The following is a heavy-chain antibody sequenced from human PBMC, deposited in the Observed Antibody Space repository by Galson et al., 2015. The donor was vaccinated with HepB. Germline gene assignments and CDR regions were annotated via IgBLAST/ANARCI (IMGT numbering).Heavy chain of an antibody. CDR3: ARGPPPSYYDFWSGRGYFDY. D-gene: IGHD3-3*01. CDR2: INHSGST. J-gene: IGHJ4*02. Sequence: GLEWIGEINHSGSTNYNPSLKSRVTISVDTSKNQFSLKLSSVTAADTAVYYCARGPPPSYYDFWSGRGYFDYWGQGTLVTVSS. V-gene: IGHV4-34*01.